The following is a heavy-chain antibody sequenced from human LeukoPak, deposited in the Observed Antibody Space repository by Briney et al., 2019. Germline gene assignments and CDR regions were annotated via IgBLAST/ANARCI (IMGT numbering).Heavy chain of an antibody. D-gene: IGHD3-10*01. CDR1: GFTFSSHW. CDR3: AKDGYGSGSSHPKNWFDP. V-gene: IGHV3-74*01. Sequence: GGSLRLSCAASGFTFSSHWMHWARQAPGKGLVWVSRINGDETSTAYADSVKGRFTISRDNSKNTLYLQMNSLRAEDTAVYYCAKDGYGSGSSHPKNWFDPWGQGTLVTVSS. CDR2: INGDETST. J-gene: IGHJ5*02.